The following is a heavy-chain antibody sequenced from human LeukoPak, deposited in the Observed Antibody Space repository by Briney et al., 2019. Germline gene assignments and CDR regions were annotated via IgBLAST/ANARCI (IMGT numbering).Heavy chain of an antibody. Sequence: GGSLRLSCAASGFTFSSYSMNWVRQAPGKGLEWVSSISSSSSYIYYADSVKGRFIISRDNAKNSLYLQMNSLRAEDTAVYYRARASRLTSYQFRNFDYWGQGTLVTVSS. D-gene: IGHD3-9*01. J-gene: IGHJ4*02. CDR1: GFTFSSYS. V-gene: IGHV3-21*01. CDR2: ISSSSSYI. CDR3: ARASRLTSYQFRNFDY.